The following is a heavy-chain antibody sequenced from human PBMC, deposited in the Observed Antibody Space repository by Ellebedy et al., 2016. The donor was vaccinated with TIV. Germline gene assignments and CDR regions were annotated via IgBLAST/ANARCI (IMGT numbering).Heavy chain of an antibody. CDR2: IYYTGTT. J-gene: IGHJ4*02. CDR1: GGSIRSSNYH. D-gene: IGHD5-12*01. V-gene: IGHV4-39*01. Sequence: ESLKISCTVSGGSIRSSNYHWGWIRQPPGKGLEWIGSIYYTGTTYYNPSLKSRVTIPVDTSKNQFSLKLSSVTAADTAAYYCARHVDGGYDLPFDYWGQGNMVTVSS. CDR3: ARHVDGGYDLPFDY.